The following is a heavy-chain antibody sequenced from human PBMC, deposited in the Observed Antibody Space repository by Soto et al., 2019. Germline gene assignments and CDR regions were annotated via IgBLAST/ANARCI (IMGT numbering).Heavy chain of an antibody. CDR1: GGSISSYY. D-gene: IGHD3-3*01. CDR2: IYYSGST. CDR3: ARQRFDYDFWSGFGY. V-gene: IGHV4-59*08. J-gene: IGHJ4*02. Sequence: SETLSLTCTVSGGSISSYYWSWIRQPPGKGLEWIGYIYYSGSTNYNPSLKSRVTISVDTSKNQFSLKLSSVTAADTAVYYCARQRFDYDFWSGFGYWCQGTLVTVSS.